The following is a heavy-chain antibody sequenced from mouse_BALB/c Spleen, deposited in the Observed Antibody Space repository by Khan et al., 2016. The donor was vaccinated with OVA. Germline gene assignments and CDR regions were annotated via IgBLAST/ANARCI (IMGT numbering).Heavy chain of an antibody. Sequence: QVQLKQSGPGLVAPSQRLSITCTISGFSLTNYGVHWVRLPPGKGLEWLVVIWSDGSTTYNSALKSRLSTSKDNSKSQAFLKMNSLQTDDTAMYYSARQPYYHYYVMDYWGQGTSVTVSS. J-gene: IGHJ4*01. V-gene: IGHV2-6-1*01. CDR2: IWSDGST. CDR3: ARQPYYHYYVMDY. CDR1: GFSLTNYG. D-gene: IGHD2-10*01.